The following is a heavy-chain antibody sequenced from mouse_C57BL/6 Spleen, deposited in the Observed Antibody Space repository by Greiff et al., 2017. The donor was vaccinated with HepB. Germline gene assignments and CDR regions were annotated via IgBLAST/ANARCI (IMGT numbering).Heavy chain of an antibody. Sequence: VKLQQPGAELVKPGASVKLSCKASGYTFTSYWMQWVKQRPGQGLEWIGEIDPSDSYTNYNQKFKGKATVTVDTSSSTAYMQLSSLTSEDSAVYYCARATVVATRYFDVWGTGTTVTVSS. CDR3: ARATVVATRYFDV. CDR2: IDPSDSYT. V-gene: IGHV1-50*01. CDR1: GYTFTSYW. D-gene: IGHD1-1*01. J-gene: IGHJ1*03.